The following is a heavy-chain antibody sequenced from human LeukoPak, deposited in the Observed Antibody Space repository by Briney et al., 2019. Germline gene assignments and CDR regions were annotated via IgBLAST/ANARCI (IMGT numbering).Heavy chain of an antibody. J-gene: IGHJ4*02. CDR1: GFTFSRFW. Sequence: GGSLRLSCTASGFTFSRFWMHWVRQAPGKGLEWVSRASSDGSSTVYADSVKGRFTISRDNAKNTLYLQMNGLRAEDTAVYYCARGGWFGELPFDYWGQGTLVTVSS. D-gene: IGHD3-10*01. CDR2: ASSDGSST. CDR3: ARGGWFGELPFDY. V-gene: IGHV3-74*01.